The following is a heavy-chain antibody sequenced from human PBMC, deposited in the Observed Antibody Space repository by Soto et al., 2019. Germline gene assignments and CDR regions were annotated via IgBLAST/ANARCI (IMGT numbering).Heavy chain of an antibody. CDR2: TYYRSKWYN. Sequence: SQTLSLTCAISGYSVSTNGAAWNWIRQSPSRGLEWLGRTYYRSKWYNDYAVSVKSRITINPDTSKSQFSLQLNSVTPEDTAVYYCARYIHDYFKPGIGFDTWGQGILVTVFS. V-gene: IGHV6-1*01. CDR1: GYSVSTNGAA. D-gene: IGHD4-17*01. J-gene: IGHJ5*02. CDR3: ARYIHDYFKPGIGFDT.